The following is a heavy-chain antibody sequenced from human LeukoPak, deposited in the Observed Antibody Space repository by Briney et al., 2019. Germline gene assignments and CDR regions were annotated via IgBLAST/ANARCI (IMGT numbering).Heavy chain of an antibody. Sequence: SETLSLTCAVYGGSFSGYYWSWIRQPPGKGLEWIGEINHSGSTNYNPSLKSRVTISVDTSKNQFSLKLSSVTAADTAVYYCASVRCSSTSCHDAFDIWGQGTLVTVSS. D-gene: IGHD2-2*01. J-gene: IGHJ3*02. V-gene: IGHV4-34*01. CDR2: INHSGST. CDR1: GGSFSGYY. CDR3: ASVRCSSTSCHDAFDI.